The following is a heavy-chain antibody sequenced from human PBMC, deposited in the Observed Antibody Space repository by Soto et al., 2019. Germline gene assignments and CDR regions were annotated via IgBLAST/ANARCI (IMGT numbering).Heavy chain of an antibody. V-gene: IGHV3-21*01. CDR3: ARDIVGAVYFDY. CDR1: GFTLSSYS. D-gene: IGHD1-26*01. Sequence: PGGSLRLSCAASGFTLSSYSMNWVRQAPGKGLEWVSSISSSSSYIYYADSVKGRFTISRDNAKNSLYLQMNSLRAEDTAVYYCARDIVGAVYFDYWGQGTLVTVSS. CDR2: ISSSSSYI. J-gene: IGHJ4*02.